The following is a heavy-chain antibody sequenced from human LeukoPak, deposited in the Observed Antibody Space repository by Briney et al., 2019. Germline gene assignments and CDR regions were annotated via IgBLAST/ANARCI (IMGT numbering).Heavy chain of an antibody. D-gene: IGHD3-22*01. CDR3: ARENDSSGYYPY. Sequence: PSETLSLTCTVSGGSISSGDYYWSWIRQPPGKGLEWIGYIYYSGSTYYNPSLKSRVTISVDTSKNQFSLKLSSVTAADTAVYYCARENDSSGYYPYWGQGTLVTVSS. CDR2: IYYSGST. J-gene: IGHJ4*02. CDR1: GGSISSGDYY. V-gene: IGHV4-30-4*01.